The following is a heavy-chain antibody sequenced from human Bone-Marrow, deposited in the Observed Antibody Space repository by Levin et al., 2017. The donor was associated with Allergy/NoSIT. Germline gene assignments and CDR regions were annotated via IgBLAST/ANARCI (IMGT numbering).Heavy chain of an antibody. CDR2: VRATGSHT. D-gene: IGHD3-10*01. CDR3: AKMYYGSGTYGWFDS. Sequence: GESLKISCVASGLSFRQSAMTWVRQAPGKGLEWVSTVRATGSHTYYADSVPGRFTISRDDSKNTLYLQMNSLRAEDTAVYYCAKMYYGSGTYGWFDSWGQGTLVTVSS. CDR1: GLSFRQSA. J-gene: IGHJ5*01. V-gene: IGHV3-23*01.